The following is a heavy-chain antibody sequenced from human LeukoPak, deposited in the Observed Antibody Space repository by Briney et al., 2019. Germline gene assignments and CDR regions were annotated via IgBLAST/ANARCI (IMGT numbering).Heavy chain of an antibody. Sequence: VASVKVSCKASGYTFTSYYMHWVRQAPGQGLEWMGIINPSGGSTSYAQKFQGRVTMTRDTSTSTAYMELSSLRSEDTAVYYCARDGGLRPRGYGMDVWGQGTTVTVSS. V-gene: IGHV1-46*01. D-gene: IGHD4-17*01. CDR1: GYTFTSYY. J-gene: IGHJ6*02. CDR2: INPSGGST. CDR3: ARDGGLRPRGYGMDV.